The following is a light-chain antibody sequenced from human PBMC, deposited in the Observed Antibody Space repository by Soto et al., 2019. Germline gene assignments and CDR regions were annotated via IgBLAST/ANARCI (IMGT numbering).Light chain of an antibody. CDR1: QSVNDNH. Sequence: EVVLTQSPGTLSLSPGARATLSCRASQSVNDNHLAWYQQKGGQAPRLLIYGASTRATGVPERFSGSGFGIAYSLIINRLEPEDFALYYCQLYGGSPPRGTFGPWTTV. V-gene: IGKV3-20*01. CDR2: GAS. J-gene: IGKJ3*01. CDR3: QLYGGSPPRGT.